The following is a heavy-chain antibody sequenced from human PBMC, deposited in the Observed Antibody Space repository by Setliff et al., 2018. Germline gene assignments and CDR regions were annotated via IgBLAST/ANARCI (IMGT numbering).Heavy chain of an antibody. CDR1: GFTFDDYA. Sequence: LRLSCAASGFTFDDYAMHWVRQAPGKGLEWVSGISWNSGSIGYADSVKGRFTISRDNAKNSLYLQMNSLRAEDTAVYYCARYLPLDNYYYGMDVWGQGTTVTVSS. J-gene: IGHJ6*02. V-gene: IGHV3-9*01. D-gene: IGHD2-2*02. CDR2: ISWNSGSI. CDR3: ARYLPLDNYYYGMDV.